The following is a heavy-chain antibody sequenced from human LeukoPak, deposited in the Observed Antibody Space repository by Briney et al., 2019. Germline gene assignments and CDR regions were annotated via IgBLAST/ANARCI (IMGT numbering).Heavy chain of an antibody. CDR1: GGSISSYY. J-gene: IGHJ4*02. D-gene: IGHD6-19*01. CDR2: IYYSGST. Sequence: SETLSLTCTVSGGSISSYYWSWIRQPPGKGLEWIGYIYYSGSTNYNPSLKSRVTISVDTSKNQFSLKLSSATAADTAVYYCATTRGAVAGSYFDYWGQGTLVTVSS. CDR3: ATTRGAVAGSYFDY. V-gene: IGHV4-59*01.